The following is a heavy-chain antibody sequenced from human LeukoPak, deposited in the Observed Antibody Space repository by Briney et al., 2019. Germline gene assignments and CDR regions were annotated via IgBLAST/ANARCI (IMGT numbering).Heavy chain of an antibody. CDR1: GDSISTTNW. J-gene: IGHJ4*02. CDR2: VHLSGRT. CDR3: AREGGPYRPLDY. Sequence: SETLSLTCGVSGDSISTTNWLTWLRQPPGEGLEWIGEVHLSGRTHYNPSLESRVTMSVDMSENHISLRLTSVTAADTAVYYCAREGGPYRPLDYSGQGTLVTVSS. V-gene: IGHV4-4*02.